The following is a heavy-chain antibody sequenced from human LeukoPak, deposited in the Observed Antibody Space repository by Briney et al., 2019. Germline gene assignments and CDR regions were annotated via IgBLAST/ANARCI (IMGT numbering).Heavy chain of an antibody. Sequence: GGSLRLSCAASGFTFSNYAMTWVRQAPGKGLAWVSTITGSGAVTYYADSVEGRFTISRDNSKKTLYLHMNSLRAEDTAVYYCAKGKYQLLLPDYWGQGTLVTVSS. CDR2: ITGSGAVT. CDR1: GFTFSNYA. CDR3: AKGKYQLLLPDY. D-gene: IGHD2-2*01. V-gene: IGHV3-23*01. J-gene: IGHJ4*02.